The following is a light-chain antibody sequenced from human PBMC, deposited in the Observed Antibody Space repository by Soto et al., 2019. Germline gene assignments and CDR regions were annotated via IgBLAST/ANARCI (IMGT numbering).Light chain of an antibody. CDR3: SSYAGRNNLV. J-gene: IGLJ2*01. V-gene: IGLV2-11*01. CDR1: ISDVAGYNY. Sequence: QSVLTQPRSVSGSPGQSVTISCTGTISDVAGYNYVSWYQHHPGKAPKLLISDVTKRPSWVPERFAGSKSGSTASLTISELQAEDEADYYWSSYAGRNNLVFGGGTQLTVL. CDR2: DVT.